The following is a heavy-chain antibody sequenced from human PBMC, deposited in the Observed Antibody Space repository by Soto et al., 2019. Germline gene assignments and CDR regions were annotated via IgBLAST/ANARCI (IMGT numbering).Heavy chain of an antibody. D-gene: IGHD2-15*01. CDR1: GGSIYRSGYY. J-gene: IGHJ4*02. CDR2: IDYNGVT. CDR3: GKVFVGATGHTHSGS. V-gene: IGHV4-39*01. Sequence: SETLSLTCTVSGGSIYRSGYYWGWIRQPPGRGLEWIGNIDYNGVTYSNPSLKSRVTISRDTSKNQFSLKLTSVTAADTALYYSGKVFVGATGHTHSGSCGPGTLVTVSS.